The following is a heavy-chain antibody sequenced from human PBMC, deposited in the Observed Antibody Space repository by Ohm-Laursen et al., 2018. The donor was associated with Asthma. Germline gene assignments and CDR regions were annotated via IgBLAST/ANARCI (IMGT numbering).Heavy chain of an antibody. CDR3: ARVPPLGGYSLDY. CDR2: IYHTGST. V-gene: IGHV4-4*02. J-gene: IGHJ4*02. D-gene: IGHD5-18*01. Sequence: SDTLSLTCTVSGGSFSSGNWWSWVRQPPGKALEWIGEIYHTGSTNYNPSLKSRVTISVDESKNQIYLRLNSVTAADTAVYYCARVPPLGGYSLDYWGQGTLVTVSS. CDR1: GGSFSSGNW.